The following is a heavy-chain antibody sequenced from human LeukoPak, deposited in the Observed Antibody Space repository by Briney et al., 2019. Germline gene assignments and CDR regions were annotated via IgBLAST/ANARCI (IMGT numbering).Heavy chain of an antibody. CDR3: ARGRNFWSGYYIS. V-gene: IGHV4-34*01. D-gene: IGHD3-3*01. J-gene: IGHJ5*02. CDR2: INHSGST. CDR1: GGSFSGYY. Sequence: PSETLSLTCAVYGGSFSGYYWSWIRQPPGKGLERIGEINHSGSTNYNPSLKSRVTISVDTSKNQFSLKLSSVTAADTAVYYCARGRNFWSGYYISWGQGTLVTVSS.